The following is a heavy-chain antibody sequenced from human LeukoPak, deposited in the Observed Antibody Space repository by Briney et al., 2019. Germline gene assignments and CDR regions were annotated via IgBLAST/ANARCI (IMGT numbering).Heavy chain of an antibody. V-gene: IGHV3-21*01. D-gene: IGHD6-13*01. CDR2: ISSSSSYI. J-gene: IGHJ5*02. CDR3: ARDPSSSPGYS. Sequence: GGSLRLSCAASGFTFSSYSMNWVRQAPGKGLEWVSSISSSSSYIYYADSVKGRFTISRDNSKNTLYLQMNSLRAEDTAVYYCARDPSSSPGYSWGQGTLVTVSS. CDR1: GFTFSSYS.